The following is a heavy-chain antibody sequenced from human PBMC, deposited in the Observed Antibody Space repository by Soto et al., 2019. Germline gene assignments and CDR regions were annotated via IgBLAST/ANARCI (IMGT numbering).Heavy chain of an antibody. V-gene: IGHV3-30*18. D-gene: IGHD4-17*01. Sequence: PGGSLRLSCAASGFTFSSYGMHWVRQAPGKGLEWVAAIRYDGSSTYYADSVKGRFTISRDNSKNTLFLQMNSLSAEDTAVYFCTKDTTLTAGCWGQGTLVTVSS. CDR1: GFTFSSYG. CDR2: IRYDGSST. CDR3: TKDTTLTAGC. J-gene: IGHJ4*02.